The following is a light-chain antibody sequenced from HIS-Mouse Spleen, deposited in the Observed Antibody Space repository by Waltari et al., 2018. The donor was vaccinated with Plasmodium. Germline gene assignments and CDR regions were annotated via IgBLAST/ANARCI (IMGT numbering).Light chain of an antibody. CDR2: EVR. CDR1: SSHVGGYTY. Sequence: QSALPQPPSASRSPRQSLPISCTGPSSHVGGYTYAPWYQPHPGNAPNRMISEVRKRPSGVPDRFSGSKSGNTASLTVSGLQAEDEADYYCSSYAGSNNLVFGGGTKLTVL. V-gene: IGLV2-8*01. CDR3: SSYAGSNNLV. J-gene: IGLJ3*02.